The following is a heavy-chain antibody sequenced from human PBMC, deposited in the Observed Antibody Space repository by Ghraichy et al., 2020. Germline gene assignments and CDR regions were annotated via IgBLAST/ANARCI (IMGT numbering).Heavy chain of an antibody. CDR2: INPNSGGT. J-gene: IGHJ6*02. CDR3: AREKSVAGSRLFYYYGMDV. Sequence: ASVKVSCKASGYTFTGYYMHWVRQAPGQGLEWMGWINPNSGGTNYAQKFQGRVTMTRDTSISTAYMELSRLRSDDTAVYYCAREKSVAGSRLFYYYGMDVWGQWTTVTVSS. D-gene: IGHD6-19*01. V-gene: IGHV1-2*02. CDR1: GYTFTGYY.